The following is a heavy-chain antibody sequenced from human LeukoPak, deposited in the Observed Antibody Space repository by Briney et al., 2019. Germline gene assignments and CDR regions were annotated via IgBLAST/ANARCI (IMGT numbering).Heavy chain of an antibody. CDR3: ARDRIVVVPAAIEYYYYGMDV. J-gene: IGHJ6*04. CDR2: IYYSGST. CDR1: GGSLSSYY. D-gene: IGHD2-2*01. Sequence: SETLSLTCTVSGGSLSSYYWSWIRQPPGKGLEWIGYIYYSGSTNYNPSLKSRVTISVDTSKNQFSLKLSSVTAADTAVYYCARDRIVVVPAAIEYYYYGMDVWGKGTTVTVSS. V-gene: IGHV4-59*01.